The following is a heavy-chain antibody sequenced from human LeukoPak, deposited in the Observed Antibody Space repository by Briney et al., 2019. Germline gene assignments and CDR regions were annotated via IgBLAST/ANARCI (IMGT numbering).Heavy chain of an antibody. Sequence: SQTLSLTCTVSGGSISSGSYYCSWIRQPAGKGLEWIGRIYTSGSTNYNPSLKSRVTISVDTSKNQFSLKLSSVTAADTAVYYCARDRRICSSTSCPTYYYYYYMDVWGKGATVTVSS. J-gene: IGHJ6*03. V-gene: IGHV4-61*02. CDR2: IYTSGST. CDR1: GGSISSGSYY. CDR3: ARDRRICSSTSCPTYYYYYYMDV. D-gene: IGHD2-2*01.